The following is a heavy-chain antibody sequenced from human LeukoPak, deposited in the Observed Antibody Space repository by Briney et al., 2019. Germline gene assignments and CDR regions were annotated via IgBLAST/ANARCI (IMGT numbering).Heavy chain of an antibody. D-gene: IGHD7-27*01. Sequence: GGSLRLSCAASGFTFSTYAMHWVRQAPGKGLEWVAVISYDGSSKYYADSVKGRFTISRDNSKNTLYLQMNSLRAEDTAVYYCVQDWAWGAFGYWGQGTLVTVSS. CDR3: VQDWAWGAFGY. J-gene: IGHJ4*02. CDR2: ISYDGSSK. CDR1: GFTFSTYA. V-gene: IGHV3-30*04.